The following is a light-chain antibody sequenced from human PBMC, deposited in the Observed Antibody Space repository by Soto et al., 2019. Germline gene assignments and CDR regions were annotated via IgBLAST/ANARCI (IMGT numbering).Light chain of an antibody. V-gene: IGKV4-1*01. CDR1: QSILYSSNNKNY. J-gene: IGKJ3*01. CDR2: WAS. Sequence: DIVMTQSPDSLAVSLGERATINCKSSQSILYSSNNKNYLAWYQQKPGQPPKLLIYWASTRESGVPDRFSGSGSGTDFTLTISSLQAEDVAAYYCQQYYSVPHTFGPGTKVNIK. CDR3: QQYYSVPHT.